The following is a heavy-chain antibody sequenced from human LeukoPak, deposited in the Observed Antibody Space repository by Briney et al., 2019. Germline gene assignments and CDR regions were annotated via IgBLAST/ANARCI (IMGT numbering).Heavy chain of an antibody. CDR2: IYYSGST. J-gene: IGHJ4*02. Sequence: SETLSLTCTASGGSISSGGYYWSWIRQHPGKGLEWIGYIYYSGSTYYNPSLKSRVTISVDTSKNQFSLKLSSVTAADTAVYYCARGLNRYYYDSSGYFDYWGQGTLVTVSS. CDR1: GGSISSGGYY. V-gene: IGHV4-31*03. CDR3: ARGLNRYYYDSSGYFDY. D-gene: IGHD3-22*01.